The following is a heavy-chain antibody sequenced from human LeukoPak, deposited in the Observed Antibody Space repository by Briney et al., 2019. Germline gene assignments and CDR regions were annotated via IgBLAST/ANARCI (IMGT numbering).Heavy chain of an antibody. V-gene: IGHV4-59*01. CDR1: GGSISGYY. J-gene: IGHJ4*02. CDR3: ARVNYDFWSGLLDY. D-gene: IGHD3-3*01. CDR2: IYDSGST. Sequence: SETLSLTCTVSGGSISGYYWSWIRQPPGKGLEWIGYIYDSGSTNYNPSLKSRVTISVDTSKNQFSLKVISVTAADTAVYYCARVNYDFWSGLLDYWGQGTLVTVSS.